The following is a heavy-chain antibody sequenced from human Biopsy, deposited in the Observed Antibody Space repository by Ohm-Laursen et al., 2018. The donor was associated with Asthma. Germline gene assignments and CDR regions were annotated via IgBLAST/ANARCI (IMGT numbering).Heavy chain of an antibody. CDR1: EFTFSTYG. V-gene: IGHV3-30*03. Sequence: SLRLSCTASEFTFSTYGMHWVRQAPGKGLEWVAFIAWDGINSYYADSVKGRFTISRDNSRNTLYLQKNSLRADDTAVYYCARAGESDLVGGLDVWGQGTTVIVS. D-gene: IGHD2-21*01. CDR2: IAWDGINS. J-gene: IGHJ6*02. CDR3: ARAGESDLVGGLDV.